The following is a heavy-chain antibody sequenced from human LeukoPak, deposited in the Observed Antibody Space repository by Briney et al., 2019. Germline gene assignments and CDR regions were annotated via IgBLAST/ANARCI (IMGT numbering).Heavy chain of an antibody. D-gene: IGHD3-22*01. J-gene: IGHJ3*02. Sequence: ASVKVSCKASGYTFTGYHIHWVRQAPGQGLEWMGWINPNSGGTNYAQKFQGRVTMTRDTSISTAYMELSRLRSDDTAVYYCARVRATYYDSGADAFDIWGQGTMVTVSS. CDR2: INPNSGGT. CDR1: GYTFTGYH. V-gene: IGHV1-2*02. CDR3: ARVRATYYDSGADAFDI.